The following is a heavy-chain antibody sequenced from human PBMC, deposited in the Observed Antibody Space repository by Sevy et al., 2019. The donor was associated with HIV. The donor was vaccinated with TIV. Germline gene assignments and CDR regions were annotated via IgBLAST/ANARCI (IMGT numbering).Heavy chain of an antibody. CDR2: IYTSGST. J-gene: IGHJ6*02. D-gene: IGHD3-10*01. CDR3: ARGGAGSGTLYYYAMNV. Sequence: SETLSLTCTVSGGSISSGSYYWIWIRQPAGKGLEWIGRIYTSGSTNYYPSLKSRVTMSVDTSKNQFSLKLSSVTAADTAVYYCARGGAGSGTLYYYAMNVWGQGTTVTVSS. V-gene: IGHV4-61*02. CDR1: GGSISSGSYY.